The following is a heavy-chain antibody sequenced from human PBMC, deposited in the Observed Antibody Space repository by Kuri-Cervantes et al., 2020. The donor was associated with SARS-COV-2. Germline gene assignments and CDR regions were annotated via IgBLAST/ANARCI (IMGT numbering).Heavy chain of an antibody. Sequence: GESLKISCAASGFTFSGSAMHWVRQASGKGLEWVCCIRSKANSYATAYAASVRGRFTISRDDSKNTAYLQMNSLKTEDTAVYDCTMGDWFDPWGQGTLVTVSS. D-gene: IGHD3-16*01. CDR1: GFTFSGSA. V-gene: IGHV3-73*01. CDR2: IRSKANSYAT. CDR3: TMGDWFDP. J-gene: IGHJ5*02.